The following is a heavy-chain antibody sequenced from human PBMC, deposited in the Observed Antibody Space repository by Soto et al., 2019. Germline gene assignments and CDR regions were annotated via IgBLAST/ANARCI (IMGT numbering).Heavy chain of an antibody. CDR1: GFTFSGSS. Sequence: GGSLRLSCAASGFTFSGSSMHWGRQASGKGLEWVGRIRSKANSYATAYAASVKGRFTISRDDSKNTAYLQMNSLKTEDTAVYYCTSQDYYDSSGYYHYFDYWGQGTLVTVSS. D-gene: IGHD3-22*01. J-gene: IGHJ4*02. V-gene: IGHV3-73*01. CDR2: IRSKANSYAT. CDR3: TSQDYYDSSGYYHYFDY.